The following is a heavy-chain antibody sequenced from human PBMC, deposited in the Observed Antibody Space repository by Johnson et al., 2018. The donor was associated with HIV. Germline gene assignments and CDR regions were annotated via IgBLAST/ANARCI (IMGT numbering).Heavy chain of an antibody. V-gene: IGHV3-30*03. CDR3: AREGRGRIDAFDI. J-gene: IGHJ3*02. D-gene: IGHD3-16*01. CDR2: ISYDGSNK. CDR1: GFTFSSYG. Sequence: QVRLVESGGGVVQPGRSLRLSCAASGFTFSSYGMHWVPQAPGKGLEWVAVISYDGSNKYYADSVKGRFTISRDNSKNTLYLQMGSLRAEDMAVYYCAREGRGRIDAFDIWGKGTMVTVSS.